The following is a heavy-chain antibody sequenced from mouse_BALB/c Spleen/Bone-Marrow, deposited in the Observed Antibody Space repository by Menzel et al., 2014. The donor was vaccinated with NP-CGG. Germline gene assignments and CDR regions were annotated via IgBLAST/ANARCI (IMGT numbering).Heavy chain of an antibody. V-gene: IGHV2-6-1*01. J-gene: IGHJ4*01. CDR3: ARHRYYAMDY. CDR1: GFSLTNYG. CDR2: IWSDGST. Sequence: VMLVESGPGLVAPSQSLSITCTISGFSLTNYGVHWVRQPPGKGLEWLVVIWSDGSTNYNSALKSRLSISKDNSKSQFFLKMNSLQTDDTAMYYCARHRYYAMDYWGQGTSVTVSS.